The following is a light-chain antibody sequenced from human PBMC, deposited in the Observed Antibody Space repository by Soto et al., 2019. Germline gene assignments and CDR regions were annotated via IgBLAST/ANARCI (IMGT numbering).Light chain of an antibody. CDR3: PSFTISTTSV. CDR2: NVN. CDR1: SSDVGNYNY. J-gene: IGLJ1*01. Sequence: QSALTQSASVSGSPGQSITISCTGTSSDVGNYNYVSWYQQHPGEVPKLIIFNVNNRPSGVSNRFSGSKSGNTASLTISGLQADDVVDYYRPSFTISTTSVFVTWP. V-gene: IGLV2-14*01.